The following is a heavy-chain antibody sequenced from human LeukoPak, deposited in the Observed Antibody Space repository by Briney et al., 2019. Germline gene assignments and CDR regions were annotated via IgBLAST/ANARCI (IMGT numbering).Heavy chain of an antibody. J-gene: IGHJ4*02. D-gene: IGHD1-1*01. Sequence: SETLSLTCTVSGVSLNSYYRGWIRQPPGKGLEWIGYVYYTGITNYNPSLKSRVTISLDTSKSHFSLKLSSVTAADTAVYYCVSQLGGTMFHWGQGTLVTVSS. CDR3: VSQLGGTMFH. CDR2: VYYTGIT. CDR1: GVSLNSYY. V-gene: IGHV4-59*01.